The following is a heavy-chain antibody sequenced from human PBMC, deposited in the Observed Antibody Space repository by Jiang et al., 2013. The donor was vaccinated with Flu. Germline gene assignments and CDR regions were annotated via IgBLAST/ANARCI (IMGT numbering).Heavy chain of an antibody. CDR2: IDWDDDK. CDR1: GFSLSTSGMC. CDR3: ARADSSSWFLGAFDI. J-gene: IGHJ3*02. V-gene: IGHV2-70*01. Sequence: KPTQALTLTCTXSGFSLSTSGMCVSWIRQPPGKALEWLALIDWDDDKYYSTSLKTRLTISKDTSQNQVVLTMTNMDPVDTATYYCARADSSSWFLGAFDIWGQGTMVTVSS. D-gene: IGHD6-13*01.